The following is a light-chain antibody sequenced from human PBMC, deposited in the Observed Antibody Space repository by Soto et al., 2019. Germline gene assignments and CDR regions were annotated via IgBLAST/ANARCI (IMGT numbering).Light chain of an antibody. CDR3: QQPNSYPIT. V-gene: IGKV1-9*01. CDR1: QSISSY. Sequence: DIQMTQSPSSLSASVGDRVTITCRASQSISSYLNWYQQKPGKAPKLLIYAASTLQSGVPSRFSGSGSGTEFTLTISSLQPEDFATYYCQQPNSYPITFGQGTRLEIK. CDR2: AAS. J-gene: IGKJ5*01.